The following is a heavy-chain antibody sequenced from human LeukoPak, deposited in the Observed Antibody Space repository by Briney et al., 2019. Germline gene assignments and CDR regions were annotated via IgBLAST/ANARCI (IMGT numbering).Heavy chain of an antibody. CDR2: IIPIFGTA. V-gene: IGHV1-69*13. CDR1: GGTFSSYA. J-gene: IGHJ3*02. CDR3: ASDSSGYYGASSYAFDI. D-gene: IGHD3-3*01. Sequence: ASAKVSCKASGGTFSSYAISWVRQAPGQGLEWMGGIIPIFGTANYAQKFQGRVTITADESTSTAYMELSSLRSEDTAVYYCASDSSGYYGASSYAFDIWGQGTMVTVSS.